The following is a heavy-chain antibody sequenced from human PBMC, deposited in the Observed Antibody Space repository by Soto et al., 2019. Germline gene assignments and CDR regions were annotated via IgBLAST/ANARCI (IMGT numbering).Heavy chain of an antibody. CDR1: GGTFSSYA. CDR2: IIPIFGTA. J-gene: IGHJ6*02. D-gene: IGHD1-26*01. CDR3: ARGGAGATYYYYGMDV. V-gene: IGHV1-69*13. Sequence: GASVKVSCKASGGTFSSYAISWVRQAPGQGLEWMGGIIPIFGTANYAQKFQGRVTITADESTSTAYMELSSLRSEDTAVYYCARGGAGATYYYYGMDVWGQGTTVTVS.